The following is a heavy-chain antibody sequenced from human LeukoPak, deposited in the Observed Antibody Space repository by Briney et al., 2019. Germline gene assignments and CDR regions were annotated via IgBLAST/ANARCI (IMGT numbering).Heavy chain of an antibody. Sequence: GGTLRLSCAASGFTFSSYGMSWVRQAPGKRLEWVSGISGSGDNTHNADFVKGRFTISRDNSKNTLYLQMNSLRAEDTAVYYCAKIAETSGIYGQGYDYWGQGTLVTVSS. CDR3: AKIAETSGIYGQGYDY. D-gene: IGHD1-26*01. J-gene: IGHJ4*02. CDR1: GFTFSSYG. V-gene: IGHV3-23*01. CDR2: ISGSGDNT.